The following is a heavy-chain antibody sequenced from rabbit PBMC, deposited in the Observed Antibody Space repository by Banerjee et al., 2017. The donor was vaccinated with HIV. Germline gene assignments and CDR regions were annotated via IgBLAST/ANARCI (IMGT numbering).Heavy chain of an antibody. CDR3: ARDLAGVIGWNFKL. J-gene: IGHJ4*01. Sequence: QSLEESGGDLVKPGASLTLTCTASGFDFSSNAMCWVRQAPGKRPEWIACIYNGDGSTYYASWAKGRFTISKASSTTVTLQMTSLTAADTATYFCARDLAGVIGWNFKLWGPGTLVTVS. CDR2: IYNGDGST. V-gene: IGHV1S40*01. D-gene: IGHD4-1*01. CDR1: GFDFSSNA.